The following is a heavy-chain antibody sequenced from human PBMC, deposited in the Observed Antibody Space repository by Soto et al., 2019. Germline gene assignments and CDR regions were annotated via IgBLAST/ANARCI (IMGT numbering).Heavy chain of an antibody. D-gene: IGHD4-17*01. V-gene: IGHV1-69*02. CDR2: IIPILGIA. CDR1: GGTFGSYT. CDR3: ASDRRGTVTGLYYYYGMVV. Sequence: QVQLVQSGAEVKKPGSSVKVSCKASGGTFGSYTISWVRQAPGQGLEWMGRIIPILGIANYAQKYQGRVTITADKSTITAYMELSSLRSEDTAVYYCASDRRGTVTGLYYYYGMVVWGKGTTVTVSS. J-gene: IGHJ6*04.